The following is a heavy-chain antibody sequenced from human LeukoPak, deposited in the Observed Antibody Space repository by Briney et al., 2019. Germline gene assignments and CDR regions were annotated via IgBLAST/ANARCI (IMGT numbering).Heavy chain of an antibody. Sequence: GGSLRLSCAAYGFTFSSYGMHWVRQAPGMGLEWVAFIQYDGNDKYYADSVKGRFTISRDNSKNTLYLQMNSLRAEDAVLYYCAKEGYCSSASCDTPSSYSSSSFDYWGQGTLVTVSS. CDR3: AKEGYCSSASCDTPSSYSSSSFDY. CDR1: GFTFSSYG. D-gene: IGHD2-2*01. J-gene: IGHJ4*02. V-gene: IGHV3-30*02. CDR2: IQYDGNDK.